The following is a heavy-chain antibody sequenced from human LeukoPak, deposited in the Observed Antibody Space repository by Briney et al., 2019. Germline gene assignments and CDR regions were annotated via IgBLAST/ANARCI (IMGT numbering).Heavy chain of an antibody. CDR2: IYYSGST. V-gene: IGHV4-59*11. CDR3: AREASSSWYLRGAFDI. CDR1: GGSISSHY. J-gene: IGHJ3*02. D-gene: IGHD6-13*01. Sequence: SETLSLTCTVSGGSISSHYWSWIRQPPGKGLEWIGYIYYSGSTNYNPSLKSRVTISVDTSKNQFSLKLSSVTAADTTVYYCAREASSSWYLRGAFDIWGQGTMVTVSS.